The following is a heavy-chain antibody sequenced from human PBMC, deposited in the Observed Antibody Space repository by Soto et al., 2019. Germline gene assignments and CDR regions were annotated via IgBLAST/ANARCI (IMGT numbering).Heavy chain of an antibody. CDR2: ISAYNGNT. V-gene: IGHV1-18*01. CDR1: GYTFTSYG. D-gene: IGHD6-19*01. Sequence: QVQLVQSGAEVKKPGASVKVSCKASGYTFTSYGISWVRQAPGQGLEWMGWISAYNGNTNYAQKLQGRVTMTTDTSTSSAYMELRSLRSDDTAVYYCARAGLVAGPYNKHWFDPWGQGTLVTVSS. J-gene: IGHJ5*02. CDR3: ARAGLVAGPYNKHWFDP.